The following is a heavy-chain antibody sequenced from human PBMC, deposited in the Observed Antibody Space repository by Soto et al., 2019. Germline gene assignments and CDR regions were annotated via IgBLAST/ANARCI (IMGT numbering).Heavy chain of an antibody. Sequence: GGSLRLSCAASGFTFSSCAMHWVRQAPGKWLEWVAVISYDGSNKYYADSVKGRFTISRDNSKNTLYLQTNSLRAEATAVYYCARVLEVGGWYTARYYYGMDVWGQGTTVTVSS. CDR3: ARVLEVGGWYTARYYYGMDV. D-gene: IGHD6-19*01. J-gene: IGHJ6*02. V-gene: IGHV3-30-3*01. CDR2: ISYDGSNK. CDR1: GFTFSSCA.